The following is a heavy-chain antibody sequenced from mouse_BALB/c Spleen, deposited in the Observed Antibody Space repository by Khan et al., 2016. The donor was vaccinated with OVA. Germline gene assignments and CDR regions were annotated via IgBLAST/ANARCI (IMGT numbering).Heavy chain of an antibody. CDR3: ARDNYGSSAWFAY. Sequence: VELVESGAELAKPGASVKMSCKASGYTFTSYWMHWVKQRPGQGLEWIGYINPSSAYTEYNQKFKDKATLTADKSSSTAYMQLSSLTSEDSAVYYCARDNYGSSAWFAYWGQGTLVTVSA. CDR2: INPSSAYT. V-gene: IGHV1-7*01. CDR1: GYTFTSYW. D-gene: IGHD1-1*01. J-gene: IGHJ3*01.